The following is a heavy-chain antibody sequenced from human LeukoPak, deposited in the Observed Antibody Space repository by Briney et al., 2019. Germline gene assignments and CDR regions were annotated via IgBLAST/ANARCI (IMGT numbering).Heavy chain of an antibody. V-gene: IGHV3-21*04. CDR2: ISSSSSYI. CDR3: ARDRGVVDYFDY. D-gene: IGHD3-10*01. CDR1: GFTFSSYS. J-gene: IGHJ4*02. Sequence: GGSLRLSCAASGFTFSSYSMNWVRQAPGKGLEWVSSISSSSSYIYYADSVKGRFTISRDNAKNSLYLQMNSLRAEDTAVYYCARDRGVVDYFDYWGQGTLVTVSS.